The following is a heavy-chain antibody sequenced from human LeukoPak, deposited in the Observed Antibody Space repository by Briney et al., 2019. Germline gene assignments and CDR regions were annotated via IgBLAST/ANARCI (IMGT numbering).Heavy chain of an antibody. CDR2: IYYSGST. CDR1: GGSFSTYY. D-gene: IGHD3-22*01. J-gene: IGHJ4*02. Sequence: SETLSLTCTVSGGSFSTYYWSWIRQPPGKGLEWIGSIYYSGSTNYNPSLKSRVTISVDTSKNQFSLKLSSVTAADTAVYYCAREFYYDSSGYFFNWGQGTLVTVSS. V-gene: IGHV4-59*12. CDR3: AREFYYDSSGYFFN.